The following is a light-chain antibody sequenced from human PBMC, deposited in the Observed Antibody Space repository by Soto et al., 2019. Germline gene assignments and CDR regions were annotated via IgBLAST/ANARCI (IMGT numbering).Light chain of an antibody. Sequence: QSVLTQPPSASGSPGQSVTISCTGTSSDVGGYNYVSWYQQHPGKAPKLMISEVSKRPSGVPDRFSGSKSGNTASLTVSVLQAEDEDDYCCSSFAGNNNLVFGGGTKVTVL. CDR2: EVS. CDR1: SSDVGGYNY. V-gene: IGLV2-8*01. CDR3: SSFAGNNNLV. J-gene: IGLJ2*01.